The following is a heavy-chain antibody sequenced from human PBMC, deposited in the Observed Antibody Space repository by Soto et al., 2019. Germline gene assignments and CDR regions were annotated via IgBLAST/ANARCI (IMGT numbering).Heavy chain of an antibody. CDR1: GGSISSNSYY. D-gene: IGHD6-13*01. CDR2: MYNSGST. Sequence: SETLSLTCTVSGGSISSNSYYWGWIRQPPGKGLEWIGSMYNSGSTYYNPSLKSRVTISVDTSKNQNSLKLNSVTASDTAVYYCARAYSSSWGPFDYWGQGTLVTVSS. V-gene: IGHV4-39*01. CDR3: ARAYSSSWGPFDY. J-gene: IGHJ4*02.